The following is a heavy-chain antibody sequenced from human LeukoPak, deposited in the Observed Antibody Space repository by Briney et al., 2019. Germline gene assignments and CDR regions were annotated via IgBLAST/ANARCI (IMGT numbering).Heavy chain of an antibody. CDR3: ARGDYGDYAAPPDY. CDR1: GFTFSSYS. V-gene: IGHV3-48*04. Sequence: GGSLRLSCAASGFTFSSYSMNWVRQAPGKGLEWVSYISSSSSTIYYADSVKGRFTISRDNAKNTLYLQLNSLRADDTAVYYCARGDYGDYAAPPDYWGQGTLVTVSS. CDR2: ISSSSSTI. D-gene: IGHD4-17*01. J-gene: IGHJ4*02.